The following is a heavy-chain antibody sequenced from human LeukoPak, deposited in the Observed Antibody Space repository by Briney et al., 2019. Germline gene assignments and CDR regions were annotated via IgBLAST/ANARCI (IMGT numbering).Heavy chain of an antibody. Sequence: GGSLRLSCAASGFTVSVNYMSWVRQAPGKGLEWVSYISSSSSTVYYADSVKGRFTISRDNAKNSLYLQMNSLRAEDTAVYYCARDGAIVVVTSPEYWGQGTLVTVSS. V-gene: IGHV3-11*04. CDR2: ISSSSSTV. CDR1: GFTVSVNY. D-gene: IGHD3-22*01. J-gene: IGHJ4*02. CDR3: ARDGAIVVVTSPEY.